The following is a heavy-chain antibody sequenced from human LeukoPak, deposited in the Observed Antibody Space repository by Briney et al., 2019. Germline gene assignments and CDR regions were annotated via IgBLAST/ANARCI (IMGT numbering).Heavy chain of an antibody. CDR2: INPNSGGT. Sequence: GGSLRLSCAASGFTFSNYAMHWVRQAPGQGLEWMGWINPNSGGTNYAQKFQGRVTMTRDTSISTAYMELSRLRSDDTAVYYCAREGAVADNDYWGQGTLVTVSS. D-gene: IGHD6-19*01. J-gene: IGHJ4*02. V-gene: IGHV1-2*02. CDR1: GFTFSNYA. CDR3: AREGAVADNDY.